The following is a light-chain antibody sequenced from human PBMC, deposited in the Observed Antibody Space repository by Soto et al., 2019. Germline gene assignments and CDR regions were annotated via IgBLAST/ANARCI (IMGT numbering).Light chain of an antibody. J-gene: IGKJ2*01. CDR3: QQYVTSPYT. CDR1: QSVSSSY. Sequence: EIVLTQSPGTLSLSPGERATLSCRASQSVSSSYLAWYQQKPGQAPRLLIYGASNRATGIPDRFSGSGSGTDFTLTISRLEPEDFAVYYGQQYVTSPYTFGQGTKLEIK. V-gene: IGKV3-20*01. CDR2: GAS.